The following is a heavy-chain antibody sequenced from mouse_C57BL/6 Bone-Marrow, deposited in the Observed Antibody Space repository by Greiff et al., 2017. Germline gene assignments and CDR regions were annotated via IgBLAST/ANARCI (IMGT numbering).Heavy chain of an antibody. D-gene: IGHD1-1*01. J-gene: IGHJ4*01. CDR1: GYTFTSYD. Sequence: QVQLQQSGPELVKPGASVKLSCKASGYTFTSYDINWVKQRPGQGLEWIGWIYPRDGSTKYNEKFKGKATLTVDTSSSTAYMELHSLTSEDSAVYFCARRGYYYGSSYAMDYWGQGTSVTVSS. V-gene: IGHV1-85*01. CDR3: ARRGYYYGSSYAMDY. CDR2: IYPRDGST.